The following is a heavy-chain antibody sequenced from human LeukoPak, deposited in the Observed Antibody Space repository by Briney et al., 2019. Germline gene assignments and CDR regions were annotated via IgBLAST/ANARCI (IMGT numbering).Heavy chain of an antibody. Sequence: SETLSPTCTVSGGSISSYYWSWIRQPAGKGLEWIGRIYTSGSTNYNPSLKSRVTISVDTSKNQFSLKLSSVTAADTAVYYCARDMYYASGALDVWGKGTTVTISS. D-gene: IGHD3-10*01. V-gene: IGHV4-4*07. CDR3: ARDMYYASGALDV. CDR2: IYTSGST. J-gene: IGHJ6*04. CDR1: GGSISSYY.